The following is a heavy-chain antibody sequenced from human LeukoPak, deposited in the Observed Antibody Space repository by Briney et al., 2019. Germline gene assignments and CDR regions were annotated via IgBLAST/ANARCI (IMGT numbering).Heavy chain of an antibody. V-gene: IGHV1-69*01. CDR3: ARGVRGVIITFDAFDI. D-gene: IGHD3-10*02. Sequence: SVKVSCKASGGTFSSYAISWVRQAPGQGLESMGGIIPIFGTANYAQKFQGRVTITADESTSTAYMELSSLRSEDTAVYYCARGVRGVIITFDAFDIWGQGTMVTVSS. CDR2: IIPIFGTA. J-gene: IGHJ3*02. CDR1: GGTFSSYA.